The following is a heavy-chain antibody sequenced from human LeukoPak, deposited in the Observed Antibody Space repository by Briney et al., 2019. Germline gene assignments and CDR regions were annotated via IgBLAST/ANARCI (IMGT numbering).Heavy chain of an antibody. CDR2: IYHSGST. CDR1: GYSISSGYY. J-gene: IGHJ6*03. Sequence: SETLSLTCTVSGYSISSGYYWGWIRQPPGKGLEWIGSIYHSGSTYYNPSLKSRVTISVDTSKNQFSLKLSSVTAADTAVYYCARARYCSGGSCYWSSRFYFYYMDVWGKGTTVTVSS. CDR3: ARARYCSGGSCYWSSRFYFYYMDV. V-gene: IGHV4-38-2*02. D-gene: IGHD2-15*01.